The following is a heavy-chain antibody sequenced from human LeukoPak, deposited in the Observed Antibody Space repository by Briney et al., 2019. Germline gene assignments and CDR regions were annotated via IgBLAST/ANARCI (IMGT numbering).Heavy chain of an antibody. V-gene: IGHV1-2*06. CDR2: INANNGGT. Sequence: ASVKVSCKASGYTFTGYYMHWLRQAPRQGLEWMGRINANNGGTNYAQKFQGRVTMTRDMSISTAYMELSRLRSDDTAVYYCAREGGFECSSTSCYGHYYYMDVWGKGPTVTVSS. J-gene: IGHJ6*03. CDR3: AREGGFECSSTSCYGHYYYMDV. D-gene: IGHD2-2*01. CDR1: GYTFTGYY.